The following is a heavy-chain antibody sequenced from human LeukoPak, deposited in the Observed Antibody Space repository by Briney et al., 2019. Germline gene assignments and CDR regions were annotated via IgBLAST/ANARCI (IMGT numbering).Heavy chain of an antibody. CDR1: GYTFTSYD. CDR2: MNPNSGNT. V-gene: IGHV1-8*03. CDR3: AREYSSSWYGYFDL. Sequence: ASVKVSCKASGYTFTSYDINWVRQATGQGLEWMGWMNPNSGNTGYAQKFQGRVTITRNTSISTAYMELSSLRSEDTAVYYCAREYSSSWYGYFDLWGRGTLVTVSS. J-gene: IGHJ2*01. D-gene: IGHD6-13*01.